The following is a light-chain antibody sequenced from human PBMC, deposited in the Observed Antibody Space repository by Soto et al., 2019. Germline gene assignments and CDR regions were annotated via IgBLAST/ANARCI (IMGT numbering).Light chain of an antibody. CDR2: WAS. V-gene: IGKV4-1*01. Sequence: DIVMTNSPASLAVSLDERATINCKSSQSVLYSSNNKNYLAWYQQKPGQPPKLLIYWASTRESGVPDRFSGSGSGTDFTLTISSLQAEDVAVYYCQQYYSTPLTFGGGTKVDIK. CDR3: QQYYSTPLT. J-gene: IGKJ4*01. CDR1: QSVLYSSNNKNY.